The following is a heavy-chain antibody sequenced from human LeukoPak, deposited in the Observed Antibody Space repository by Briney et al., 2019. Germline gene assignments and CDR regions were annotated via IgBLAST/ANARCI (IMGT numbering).Heavy chain of an antibody. CDR3: ARRVGYSYGYLYYYYGMDV. J-gene: IGHJ6*02. CDR1: GGSFSGYY. V-gene: IGHV4-34*01. Sequence: SETLSLTCAVYGGSFSGYYWSWIRQPPGKGLEWIGEINHSGSTNYNPSLKSRVTISVDTSKNQFSLKLSSVTAADTAVYYCARRVGYSYGYLYYYYGMDVWGQGTTATVSS. D-gene: IGHD5-18*01. CDR2: INHSGST.